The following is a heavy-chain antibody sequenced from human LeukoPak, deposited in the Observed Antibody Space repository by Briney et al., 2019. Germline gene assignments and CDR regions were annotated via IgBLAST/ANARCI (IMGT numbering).Heavy chain of an antibody. D-gene: IGHD3-10*01. CDR2: MNPNSGNT. J-gene: IGHJ6*03. CDR3: ARAKRITMVREANYYYYMDV. V-gene: IGHV1-8*03. CDR1: GGTFSSYA. Sequence: ASVKVSCKASGGTFSSYAISWVRQAPGQGLEWMGWMNPNSGNTGYAQKFQGRVTITRNTSISTAYMELSSLRSEDTAVYYCARAKRITMVREANYYYYMDVWGKGTTVTVSS.